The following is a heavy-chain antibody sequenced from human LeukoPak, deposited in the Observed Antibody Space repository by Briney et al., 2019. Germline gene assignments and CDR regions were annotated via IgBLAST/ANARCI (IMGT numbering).Heavy chain of an antibody. CDR2: IRYDGRNE. CDR3: AILCDSLDWYFDL. J-gene: IGHJ2*01. Sequence: HPGGSLRLSCAASGFTFSSYGMHWVRQAPGKGLEWVAFIRYDGRNEYYADYVKGRFSISRDNSKNTLFLQMNSLKVEDTAVYYCAILCDSLDWYFDLWGRGTLVTVST. CDR1: GFTFSSYG. V-gene: IGHV3-30*02. D-gene: IGHD3-9*01.